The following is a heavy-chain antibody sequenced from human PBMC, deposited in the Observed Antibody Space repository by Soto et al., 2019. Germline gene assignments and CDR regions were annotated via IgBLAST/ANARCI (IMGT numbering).Heavy chain of an antibody. Sequence: QITLKESGPTLVKPTQTLTLTCTFSGFSLTTSGVGVGWIRQPPGKALEWLELIYWDDDKRYNPSLKNRLSINKDTSKNQVVLTMTNMDPVDKATFYCPHDRVGANGFGYWGQGTLVAVCS. CDR1: GFSLTTSGVG. D-gene: IGHD1-26*01. CDR2: IYWDDDK. CDR3: PHDRVGANGFGY. J-gene: IGHJ4*02. V-gene: IGHV2-5*02.